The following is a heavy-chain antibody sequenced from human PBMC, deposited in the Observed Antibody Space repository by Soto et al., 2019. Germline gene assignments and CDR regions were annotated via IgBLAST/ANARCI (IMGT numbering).Heavy chain of an antibody. V-gene: IGHV3-23*01. CDR3: AQVLVGRPMGAFHS. D-gene: IGHD1-26*01. J-gene: IGHJ4*02. Sequence: EVQLLESGGGFVQPGGSLRLSCAASGFTFSSSAMSWVRQAPWKGLECVSVITGSGDTTHYADSVKGRFTISRDNSKKTLSLQMHSVRAEDTALYYGAQVLVGRPMGAFHSWGQGTRGTVYS. CDR1: GFTFSSSA. CDR2: ITGSGDTT.